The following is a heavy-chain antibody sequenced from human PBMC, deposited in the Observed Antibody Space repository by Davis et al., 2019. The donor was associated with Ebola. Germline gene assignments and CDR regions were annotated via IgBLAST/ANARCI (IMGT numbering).Heavy chain of an antibody. D-gene: IGHD6-13*01. V-gene: IGHV1-18*01. CDR1: GYTFSSYG. J-gene: IGHJ5*02. Sequence: ASVKVSCKASGYTFSSYGISWVRQAPGQGLEWMGWISVHSGNTKYAQKLQGRVTMTTDTSTSTAYMELRSLRSDDTAVYYCARVRQELVPNWFDPWGQGTLVTVSS. CDR3: ARVRQELVPNWFDP. CDR2: ISVHSGNT.